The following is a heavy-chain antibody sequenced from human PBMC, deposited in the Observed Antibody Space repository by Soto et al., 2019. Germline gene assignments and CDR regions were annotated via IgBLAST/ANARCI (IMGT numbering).Heavy chain of an antibody. J-gene: IGHJ4*02. CDR2: ISYDGSD. Sequence: QMQLVESGGGVVQPGRSLRLSCVASGFPFREFGMHWVRQAPGKGLEWVALISYDGSDYADSVKGRFTISRDDSRDTLFLHMANLSPDDTGVYYCARRWNYYLDFWGQGTLVAVSS. V-gene: IGHV3-33*05. CDR1: GFPFREFG. D-gene: IGHD1-1*01. CDR3: ARRWNYYLDF.